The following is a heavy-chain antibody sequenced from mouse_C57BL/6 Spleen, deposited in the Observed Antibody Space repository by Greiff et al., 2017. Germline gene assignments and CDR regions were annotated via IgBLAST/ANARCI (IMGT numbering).Heavy chain of an antibody. D-gene: IGHD1-1*01. Sequence: QVQLKESGPGLVAPSQSLSITCTVSGFSLTSYGVSWVRQPPGKGLEWLGVLWGDGSTNYHSARISRLSISKDNSKSQVFLKLNSLQTDDTATYYCAKSTVVAHYFDYWGQGTTLTVSS. J-gene: IGHJ2*01. V-gene: IGHV2-3*01. CDR2: LWGDGST. CDR3: AKSTVVAHYFDY. CDR1: GFSLTSYG.